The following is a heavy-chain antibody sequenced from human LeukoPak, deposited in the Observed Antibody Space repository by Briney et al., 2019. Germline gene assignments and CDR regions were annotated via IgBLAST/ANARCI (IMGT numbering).Heavy chain of an antibody. CDR3: AEDASGWLYYFHY. J-gene: IGHJ4*02. CDR1: GFTFSSYG. D-gene: IGHD6-19*01. V-gene: IGHV3-30*18. CDR2: ISYDGSTK. Sequence: PGGSLRLSCAASGFTFSSYGMHWVRQAPGKGLEWVAVISYDGSTKFYADSVRGRFTISRDNSKNTLYLQMNSLRAEDTAVYYCAEDASGWLYYFHYWGQGTLVTVSS.